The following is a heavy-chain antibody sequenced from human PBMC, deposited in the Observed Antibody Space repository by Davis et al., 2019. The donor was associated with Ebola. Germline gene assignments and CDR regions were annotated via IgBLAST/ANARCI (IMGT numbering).Heavy chain of an antibody. J-gene: IGHJ6*02. CDR1: GYIFTTYA. CDR3: ARDRPLDFFFGDYYGMDV. V-gene: IGHV1-3*01. D-gene: IGHD3-16*01. Sequence: ASVKVSCKASGYIFTTYAMHWVRQAPGQRLEWMGWVHGGNGNTKYSQRFQGRVTITTDTSASTAYMELSRLRFDDTAVYYCARDRPLDFFFGDYYGMDVWGQGTTVTVSS. CDR2: VHGGNGNT.